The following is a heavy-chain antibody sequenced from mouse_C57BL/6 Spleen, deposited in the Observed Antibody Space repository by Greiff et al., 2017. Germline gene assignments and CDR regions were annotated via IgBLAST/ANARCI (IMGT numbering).Heavy chain of an antibody. D-gene: IGHD2-3*01. CDR1: GYTFTSYW. CDR2: IEPSDSYT. CDR3: AGLLRDWFAY. V-gene: IGHV1-50*01. Sequence: QVQLQQPGAELVKPGASVKLSCKASGYTFTSYWVQWVKQRPGQGLEWIGEIEPSDSYTNYNQKFKGKATLTVDTSSSTAYMQRSSLTSEDSAVYYCAGLLRDWFAYWGQGTLVTVSA. J-gene: IGHJ3*01.